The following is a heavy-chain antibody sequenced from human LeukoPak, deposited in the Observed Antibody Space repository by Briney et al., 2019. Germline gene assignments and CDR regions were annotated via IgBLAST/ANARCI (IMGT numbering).Heavy chain of an antibody. CDR3: ARGGYSYGYVGMDV. V-gene: IGHV3-7*01. D-gene: IGHD5-18*01. J-gene: IGHJ6*02. CDR2: IKQDGSEK. Sequence: GGSLRLSCAASGFTFGSYWMSWVRQAPGKGLEWVANIKQDGSEKYYVDSVKGRFTISRDNAKNTLYLQMNSLRAEDTAVYYCARGGYSYGYVGMDVWGQGTTVTVSS. CDR1: GFTFGSYW.